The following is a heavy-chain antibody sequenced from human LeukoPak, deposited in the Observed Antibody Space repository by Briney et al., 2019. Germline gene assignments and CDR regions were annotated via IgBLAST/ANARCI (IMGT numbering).Heavy chain of an antibody. J-gene: IGHJ4*02. CDR3: ARDTTIFGVVPLPSDY. V-gene: IGHV3-21*01. CDR1: GFTFSSYS. D-gene: IGHD3-3*01. Sequence: GGSLRLSCAASGFTFSSYSMNWVRQAPGKGLEWVSSISSSSSYIYYADSVKGRFTISRDNAKNSLYLQMNSLRAEDTTVYYCARDTTIFGVVPLPSDYWGQGTLVTVPS. CDR2: ISSSSSYI.